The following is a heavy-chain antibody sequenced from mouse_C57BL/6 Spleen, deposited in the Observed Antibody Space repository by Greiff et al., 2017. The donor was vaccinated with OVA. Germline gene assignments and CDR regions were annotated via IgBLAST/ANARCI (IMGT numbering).Heavy chain of an antibody. CDR3: ASFYYGNSYYAMDY. J-gene: IGHJ4*01. Sequence: VQLKQSGPELVKPGASVKISCKASGYTFTDYYMNWVKQSHGKSLEWIGDINPNNGGTSYNQKFKGKATLTVDKSSSTAYMELRSLTSEDSAVYYCASFYYGNSYYAMDYWGQGTSVTVSS. D-gene: IGHD2-1*01. V-gene: IGHV1-26*01. CDR2: INPNNGGT. CDR1: GYTFTDYY.